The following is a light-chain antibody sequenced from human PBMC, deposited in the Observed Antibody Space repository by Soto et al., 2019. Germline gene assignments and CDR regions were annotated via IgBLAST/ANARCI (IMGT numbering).Light chain of an antibody. J-gene: IGLJ1*01. V-gene: IGLV2-23*01. CDR3: CSYAGYTTYV. CDR2: EAT. CDR1: SRDIGTYDL. Sequence: QSVLIKPASVSGSPRQSITISCTGTSRDIGTYDLVSWYQQHPGKVPKLIIYEATKRPSGVSSRFSGSKSGTTASQTISGLQAEDEADYYCCSYAGYTTYVFGSGTKVTVL.